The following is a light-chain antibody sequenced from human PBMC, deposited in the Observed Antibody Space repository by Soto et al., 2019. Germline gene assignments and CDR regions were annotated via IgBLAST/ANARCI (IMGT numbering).Light chain of an antibody. CDR1: QSVGSGY. Sequence: EIVLTQSPGTLSLSPGDGATLSCRASQSVGSGYLAWYQQKPGQAPRLLIYGASRRATGIPDRFSGSGSGTDFTLSISRLEPEDFAVYYCQQYGSSPRTFGQGTKVDI. CDR2: GAS. J-gene: IGKJ1*01. V-gene: IGKV3-20*01. CDR3: QQYGSSPRT.